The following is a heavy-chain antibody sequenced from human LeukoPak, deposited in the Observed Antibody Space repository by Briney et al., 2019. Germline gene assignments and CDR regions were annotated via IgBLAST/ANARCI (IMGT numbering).Heavy chain of an antibody. CDR2: ISGSGGST. D-gene: IGHD7-27*01. J-gene: IGHJ6*02. CDR3: AKVQTGDRYYYYGMDV. CDR1: GFTFSSYA. V-gene: IGHV3-23*01. Sequence: GSLRLSCAASGFTFSSYAMSWVRQAPGKGLEWVSAISGSGGSTYYADSVKGRFTISRDNSKNTLYLQMNSLRAEDTAVYYCAKVQTGDRYYYYGMDVWGQGTTVTVSS.